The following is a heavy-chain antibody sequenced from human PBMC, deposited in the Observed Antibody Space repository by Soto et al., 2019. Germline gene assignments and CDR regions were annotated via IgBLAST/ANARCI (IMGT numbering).Heavy chain of an antibody. Sequence: QVRLVQSGAEVKKPGASVKVSCKASGYTFTSYAMHWVRQAPGQRLEWMGWINAGNGNTKYSQKFQGRVTITRDTTARTAYMELSSLRSEDTAVYYCARGGTTWYFDYWGQGTLVTVSS. CDR3: ARGGTTWYFDY. J-gene: IGHJ4*02. V-gene: IGHV1-3*01. CDR2: INAGNGNT. D-gene: IGHD1-7*01. CDR1: GYTFTSYA.